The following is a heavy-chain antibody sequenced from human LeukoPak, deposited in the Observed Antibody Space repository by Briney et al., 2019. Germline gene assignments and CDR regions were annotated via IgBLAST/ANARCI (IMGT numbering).Heavy chain of an antibody. Sequence: PGGTLRLSCAASGFTIRRYEMNWVRQAPGKGLEWLSYISSGGSTIYYGDSVKGRFTISRDDAKNSVYLHMNNLRAEDTAVYYCARESSPEDASLVSFYYYSYGMDVWGQGATVTVSS. D-gene: IGHD3-16*01. CDR2: ISSGGSTI. CDR1: GFTIRRYE. CDR3: ARESSPEDASLVSFYYYSYGMDV. J-gene: IGHJ6*02. V-gene: IGHV3-48*03.